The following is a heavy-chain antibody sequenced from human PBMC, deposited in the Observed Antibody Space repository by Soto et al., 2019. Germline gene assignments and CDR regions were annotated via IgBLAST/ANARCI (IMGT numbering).Heavy chain of an antibody. CDR3: ARRGSGYGMDV. Sequence: PSETLSLTCTVSGGSISSYYWSWIRQPPGKGLEWIGYIYYSGSTNYNPSLKSRVTISVDTSKNQFSLKLSSVTAADAAVYYCARRGSGYGMDVWGQGTTVTVSS. J-gene: IGHJ6*02. V-gene: IGHV4-59*08. CDR1: GGSISSYY. CDR2: IYYSGST. D-gene: IGHD2-15*01.